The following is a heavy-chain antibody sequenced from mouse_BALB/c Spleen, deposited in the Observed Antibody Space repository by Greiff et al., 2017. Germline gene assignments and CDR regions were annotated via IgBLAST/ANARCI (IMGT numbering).Heavy chain of an antibody. CDR1: GYSITSDYA. J-gene: IGHJ4*01. D-gene: IGHD4-1*01. CDR3: ARSNWPYYYAMDY. V-gene: IGHV3-2*02. Sequence: EVQLVESGPGLVKPSQSLSLTCTVTGYSITSDYAWNWIRQFPGNKLEWMGYISYSGSTSYNPSLKSRISITRDTSKNQFFLQLNSVTTEDTATYYCARSNWPYYYAMDYWGQGTSVTVSS. CDR2: ISYSGST.